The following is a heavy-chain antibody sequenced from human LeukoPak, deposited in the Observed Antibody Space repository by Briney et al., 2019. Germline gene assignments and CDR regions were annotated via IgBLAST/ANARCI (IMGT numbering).Heavy chain of an antibody. Sequence: PGESLTLSCAASGFALSIYWMAWVRQTPGKGLEWVANIKHDESEKHYVDSMMGRFTISRDNAKNSLYLQMNSLRAEDTAVYYCARDRRGSYYYGMDVWGQGTTVTVSS. D-gene: IGHD1-26*01. J-gene: IGHJ6*02. CDR2: IKHDESEK. CDR3: ARDRRGSYYYGMDV. CDR1: GFALSIYW. V-gene: IGHV3-7*01.